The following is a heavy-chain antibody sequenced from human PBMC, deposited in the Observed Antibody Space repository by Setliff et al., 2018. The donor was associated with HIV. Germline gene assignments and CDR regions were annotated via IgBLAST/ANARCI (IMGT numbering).Heavy chain of an antibody. Sequence: GGSLRLSCAASGFTFSSYAMHWVRQAPGKGLEWVAVIWYDGSNKYYADSVKGRFTISRDNAKNSLYLQMNSLRAEDTAVYYCARAVHSGWYYFDYWGQGTLVTVSS. CDR2: IWYDGSNK. CDR3: ARAVHSGWYYFDY. D-gene: IGHD6-19*01. CDR1: GFTFSSYA. V-gene: IGHV3-33*01. J-gene: IGHJ4*02.